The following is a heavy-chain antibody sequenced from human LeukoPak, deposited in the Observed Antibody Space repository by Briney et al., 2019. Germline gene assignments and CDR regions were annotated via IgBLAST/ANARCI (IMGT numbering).Heavy chain of an antibody. J-gene: IGHJ3*02. Sequence: ASVKVSCKASGYTFTSYDINWVRQAPGQGLEWMGIINPSGGSTSYAQKFQGRVTMTRDMSTSTVYMELSSLRSEDTAVYYCARSDYDSSGTDTWGQGTMVTVSS. CDR1: GYTFTSYD. V-gene: IGHV1-46*01. D-gene: IGHD3-22*01. CDR2: INPSGGST. CDR3: ARSDYDSSGTDT.